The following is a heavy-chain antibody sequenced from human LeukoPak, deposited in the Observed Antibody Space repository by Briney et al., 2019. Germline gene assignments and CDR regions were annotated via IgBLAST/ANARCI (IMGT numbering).Heavy chain of an antibody. V-gene: IGHV3-30-3*01. J-gene: IGHJ4*02. Sequence: GRSLRLSCAASGFTFSSYAMHWVRQAPGKGLEWVAVISYDGSNKYYADSVKGRFTISRDNSKNTLYLQMNSLRAEDTAVYYCARWVEMATTFDYWGQGTLVTVSS. CDR1: GFTFSSYA. D-gene: IGHD5-24*01. CDR2: ISYDGSNK. CDR3: ARWVEMATTFDY.